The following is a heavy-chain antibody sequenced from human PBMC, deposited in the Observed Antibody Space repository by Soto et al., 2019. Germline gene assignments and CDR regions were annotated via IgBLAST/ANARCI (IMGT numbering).Heavy chain of an antibody. CDR3: ARSLVDDYGDENWFDP. J-gene: IGHJ5*02. V-gene: IGHV5-51*01. D-gene: IGHD4-17*01. CDR2: IYPGDSDT. CDR1: GYSFTSYW. Sequence: GESLKISCKGSGYSFTSYWIGWVRQMPGKGLEWMGIIYPGDSDTRYSPSFQGQVTISADKSISTAYLQWSSLKASDTAMYYCARSLVDDYGDENWFDPWGQGTLVTVSS.